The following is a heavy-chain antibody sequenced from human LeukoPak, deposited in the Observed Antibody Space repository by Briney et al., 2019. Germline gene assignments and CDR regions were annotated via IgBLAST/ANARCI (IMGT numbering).Heavy chain of an antibody. CDR3: ATLTGYSYSLGWFDP. D-gene: IGHD5-18*01. CDR1: GGSISSYY. CDR2: IYYSGST. V-gene: IGHV4-39*01. J-gene: IGHJ5*02. Sequence: SETLSLTCTVSGGSISSYYWGWIRQPPGKGLEWIGSIYYSGSTYYNPSLKSRVTISVDTSKNQFSLKLSSVTAADTAVYYCATLTGYSYSLGWFDPWGQGTLVTVSS.